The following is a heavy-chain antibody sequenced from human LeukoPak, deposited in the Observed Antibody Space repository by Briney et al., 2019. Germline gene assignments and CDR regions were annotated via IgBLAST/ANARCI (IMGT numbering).Heavy chain of an antibody. CDR3: ARDRRFHHDILTAPPGGWFDS. Sequence: GASVKLSCKASGSTFTSYGISWVRQAPGQGLEWMGWISAYNGNTNYAQKLQGRVTMTTDTSTSTAYMALRSLRSDDTAVYYCARDRRFHHDILTAPPGGWFDSWGQGTLVTVSS. CDR1: GSTFTSYG. V-gene: IGHV1-18*01. CDR2: ISAYNGNT. J-gene: IGHJ5*01. D-gene: IGHD3-9*01.